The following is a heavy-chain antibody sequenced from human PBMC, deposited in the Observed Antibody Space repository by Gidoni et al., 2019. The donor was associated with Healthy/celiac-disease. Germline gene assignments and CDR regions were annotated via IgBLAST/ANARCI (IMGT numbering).Heavy chain of an antibody. V-gene: IGHV3-33*01. Sequence: QVQLVVSGGGVVQPGRSLRLSCAASGFTFSTYGMHWVRQAPGKGLERVAVIWYDGSNKYYADSVKGRFTISRDNSKNTLYLQMNSLRAEDTAVYYCARSTYYDILTGPRLFDYWGQGTLVTVSS. J-gene: IGHJ4*02. CDR2: IWYDGSNK. CDR3: ARSTYYDILTGPRLFDY. D-gene: IGHD3-9*01. CDR1: GFTFSTYG.